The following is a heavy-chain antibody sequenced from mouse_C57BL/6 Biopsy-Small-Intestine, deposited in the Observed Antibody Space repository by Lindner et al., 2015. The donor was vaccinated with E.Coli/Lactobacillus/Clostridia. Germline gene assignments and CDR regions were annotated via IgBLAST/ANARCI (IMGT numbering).Heavy chain of an antibody. V-gene: IGHV1-14*01. J-gene: IGHJ3*01. CDR3: ARDGAAFAY. CDR1: GFTFTSYA. CDR2: INPYNDGT. D-gene: IGHD2-3*01. Sequence: VQLQESGPELVKPGASVKMSCKASGFTFTSYAMYWVKQKPGQGLEWIGYINPYNDGTKYNEKFRGKATLTSDKSSSTAYMELSSLTSEDSAVYYCARDGAAFAYWGQGTLVTVSA.